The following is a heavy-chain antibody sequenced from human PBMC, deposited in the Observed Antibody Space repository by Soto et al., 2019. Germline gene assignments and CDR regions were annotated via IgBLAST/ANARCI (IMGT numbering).Heavy chain of an antibody. Sequence: GGSLRLSCAASGFTFSNYAMNWVRQAPGKGLEWVSGISGSGGSTYYADSVKGRFIISRDNSKNTLYLQMNSLRAEDTAVYYCAKLRGYDSSSFPDYWGQGTLVTVSS. CDR3: AKLRGYDSSSFPDY. CDR2: ISGSGGST. V-gene: IGHV3-23*01. J-gene: IGHJ4*02. D-gene: IGHD3-22*01. CDR1: GFTFSNYA.